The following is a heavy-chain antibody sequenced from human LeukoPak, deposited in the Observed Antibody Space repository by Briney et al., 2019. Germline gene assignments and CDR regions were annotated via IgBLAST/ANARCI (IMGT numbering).Heavy chain of an antibody. V-gene: IGHV3-23*01. D-gene: IGHD4-11*01. CDR1: GFTFSSYA. J-gene: IGHJ5*02. CDR3: AKDPHSSNYRTNWFDP. Sequence: GGSLRLSCAASGFTFSSYAMSWVRQAPGKGLEWVSAISGSGGSTYYADSVKGRFTSSRDNSKNTLYLQMNSLRAEDTAVYYCAKDPHSSNYRTNWFDPWGQGTLVTVSS. CDR2: ISGSGGST.